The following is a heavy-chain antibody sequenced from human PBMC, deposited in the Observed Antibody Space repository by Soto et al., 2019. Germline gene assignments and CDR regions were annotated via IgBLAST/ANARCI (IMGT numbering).Heavy chain of an antibody. CDR1: GFTFDYYW. CDR3: ARGDRGGFDL. CDR2: VHSDGTTT. D-gene: IGHD3-10*01. J-gene: IGHJ3*01. Sequence: EVQLVESGGGLVQPGESLRLSCAASGFTFDYYWMHWVRQAPGKGLVWVSRVHSDGTTTTYADSVKGRFTISRDNARNTVSVQTSSLRAEDTAIYYCARGDRGGFDLWGHGTVVTVYS. V-gene: IGHV3-74*01.